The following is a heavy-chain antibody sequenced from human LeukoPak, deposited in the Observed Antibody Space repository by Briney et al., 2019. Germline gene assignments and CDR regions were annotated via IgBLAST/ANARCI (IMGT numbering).Heavy chain of an antibody. CDR1: GFTYSSYS. CDR2: ISSSSSTI. D-gene: IGHD2-2*01. CDR3: ARDHCSSTCCYAGWFDP. Sequence: GGSLRLSCAASGFTYSSYSMNWVRQAPGKGLEWVSYISSSSSTIYYADSVKGRFTISRDNAKNSLYLQMNSLRAEDTAVYYCARDHCSSTCCYAGWFDPWGQGTLVTVSS. J-gene: IGHJ5*02. V-gene: IGHV3-48*01.